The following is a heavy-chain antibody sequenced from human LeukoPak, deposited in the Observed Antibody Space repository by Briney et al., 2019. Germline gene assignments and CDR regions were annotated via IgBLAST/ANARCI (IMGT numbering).Heavy chain of an antibody. CDR3: ARDRYDNGGYYSYFDY. V-gene: IGHV4-61*05. J-gene: IGHJ4*02. CDR1: GGSISSSSYY. D-gene: IGHD3-22*01. Sequence: KPSETLSLTCTVSGGSISSSSYYWGWIRQPPGKGLEWIGYISYSGSTNYNPSLKSRVTMSVDVFKNQFSLKLSSVTAADTAVYYCARDRYDNGGYYSYFDYWGQGTLVAVSS. CDR2: ISYSGST.